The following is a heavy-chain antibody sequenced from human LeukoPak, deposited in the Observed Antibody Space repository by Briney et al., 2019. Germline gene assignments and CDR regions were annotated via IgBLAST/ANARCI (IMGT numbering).Heavy chain of an antibody. CDR1: GASLSSGSDY. V-gene: IGHV4-61*09. D-gene: IGHD3-10*01. J-gene: IGHJ5*01. CDR2: IYSSGST. Sequence: SETLSLNCTVSGASLSSGSDYWTWIRQPAGEGLEWIGQIYSSGSTNYSLSLTSRVTISADTSKNQFFLKINSVTAADTAVYYCASASGSVIYYNSRDSWGQGILVAVSS. CDR3: ASASGSVIYYNSRDS.